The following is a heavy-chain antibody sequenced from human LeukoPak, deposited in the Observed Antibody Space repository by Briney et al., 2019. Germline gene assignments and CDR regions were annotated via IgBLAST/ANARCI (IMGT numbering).Heavy chain of an antibody. CDR2: ISGSGGST. CDR3: AKDHIGVTAFDY. V-gene: IGHV3-23*01. Sequence: TGGSLRLSCAASGFTFSSYAMSWVRQAPGKGLEWVSAISGSGGSTYYADSAKGRFTISRDNSKNTLYLQMNSLRAEDTAVYYCAKDHIGVTAFDYWGQGTLVTVSS. CDR1: GFTFSSYA. D-gene: IGHD2-21*02. J-gene: IGHJ4*02.